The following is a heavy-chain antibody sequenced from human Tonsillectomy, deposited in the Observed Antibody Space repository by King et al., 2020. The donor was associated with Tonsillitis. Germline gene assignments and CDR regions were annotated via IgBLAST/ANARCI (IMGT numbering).Heavy chain of an antibody. Sequence: VQLVESGGGVVQPGRSLRLSCAASGFTFSSYAMHWVRQAPGKGLEWVAVISYDGSNKYYADSVKGRFTISRDNSKNTLYLQMNSLRAEDTAVYYCARERGEQWLAGFDYWGQGTLVTVSS. CDR3: ARERGEQWLAGFDY. D-gene: IGHD6-19*01. CDR1: GFTFSSYA. CDR2: ISYDGSNK. J-gene: IGHJ4*02. V-gene: IGHV3-30-3*01.